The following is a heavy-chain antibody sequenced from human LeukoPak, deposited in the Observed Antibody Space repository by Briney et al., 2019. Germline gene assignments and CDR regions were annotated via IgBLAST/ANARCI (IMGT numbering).Heavy chain of an antibody. J-gene: IGHJ4*02. V-gene: IGHV4-4*07. CDR2: IYSSGST. Sequence: SETLSLTCTVSGASISAFHWTWFRQPAGKGLEWIGLIYSSGSTLFNPSLKSRVAMSVDLTKNQLSLKLTSVTAADPAMYYCARKDGDYWGRGNLVTVSS. CDR1: GASISAFH. CDR3: ARKDGDY.